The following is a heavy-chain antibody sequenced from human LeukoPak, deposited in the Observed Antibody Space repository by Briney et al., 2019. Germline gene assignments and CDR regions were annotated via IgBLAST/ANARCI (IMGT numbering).Heavy chain of an antibody. Sequence: ASVKVSCKASGYTFTSYYMHWVRQARGQGLEWMGIINPSGGSTSYAQKFQGRVTMTRDMSTSTVYMELSSLRSEDTAVYYCARAYSYGTTIDYWGQGTLVTVSS. V-gene: IGHV1-46*01. J-gene: IGHJ4*02. CDR1: GYTFTSYY. CDR2: INPSGGST. D-gene: IGHD5-18*01. CDR3: ARAYSYGTTIDY.